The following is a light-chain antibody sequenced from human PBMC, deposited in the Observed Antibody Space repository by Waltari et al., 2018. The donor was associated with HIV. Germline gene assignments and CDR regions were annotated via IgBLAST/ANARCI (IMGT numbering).Light chain of an antibody. CDR1: SSDVGSYNL. CDR2: AVS. Sequence: QSALTQPASVSGSPGQSITISCTGTSSDVGSYNLVSWYQQYPGKAPKLMIYAVSKRPSGVADRFSGSKSGNTASLTFFGLQAEEAADYYCCSYAGSSTYVFGTGNKFTVL. J-gene: IGLJ1*01. CDR3: CSYAGSSTYV. V-gene: IGLV2-23*02.